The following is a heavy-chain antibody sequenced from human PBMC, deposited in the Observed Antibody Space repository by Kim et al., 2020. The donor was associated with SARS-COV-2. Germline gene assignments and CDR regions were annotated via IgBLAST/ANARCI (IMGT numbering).Heavy chain of an antibody. D-gene: IGHD3-22*01. J-gene: IGHJ4*02. CDR1: GFTFSNAW. Sequence: GGSLRLSCAASGFTFSNAWMSWVRQAPGKGLEWVGRIKSKTDGGTTDYAAPVKGRFTISRDDSKNTLYLQMNSLKTEDTAVYYCTTRQYYYDSSGYRLFDYWGQGTLVTVSS. V-gene: IGHV3-15*01. CDR3: TTRQYYYDSSGYRLFDY. CDR2: IKSKTDGGTT.